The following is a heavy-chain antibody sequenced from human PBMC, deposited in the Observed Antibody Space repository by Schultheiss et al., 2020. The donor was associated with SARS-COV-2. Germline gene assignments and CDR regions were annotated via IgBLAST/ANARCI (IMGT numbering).Heavy chain of an antibody. J-gene: IGHJ6*02. V-gene: IGHV1-24*01. Sequence: ASVKVSCKVSGYTLTELSMHWVRQSPGKGLEWMGGFDPEDGETIYAQKFQGRVTMTRNTSISTAYMELSSLRSDDTAVYYCAREERSRRGGPAYYYYGMDVWGQGTTVTVSS. D-gene: IGHD1-1*01. CDR3: AREERSRRGGPAYYYYGMDV. CDR1: GYTLTELS. CDR2: FDPEDGET.